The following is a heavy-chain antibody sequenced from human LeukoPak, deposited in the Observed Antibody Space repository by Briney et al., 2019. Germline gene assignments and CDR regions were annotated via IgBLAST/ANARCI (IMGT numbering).Heavy chain of an antibody. CDR2: PSWNTDSI. CDR3: AKSDNAYGDQMGYFDY. D-gene: IGHD4-17*01. Sequence: SLTFSSAAGGFTFDDYTRQRVRPAQGKDLEWVSGPSWNTDSIAYADSVKGRFTISRDSAKNSLFLQMNSLRAEDMAFYYCAKSDNAYGDQMGYFDYWGQGTLVTVSS. CDR1: GFTFDDYT. J-gene: IGHJ4*02. V-gene: IGHV3-9*03.